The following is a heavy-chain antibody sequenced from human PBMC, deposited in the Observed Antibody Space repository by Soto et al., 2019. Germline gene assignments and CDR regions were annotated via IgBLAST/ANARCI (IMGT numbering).Heavy chain of an antibody. CDR3: AKGSIEYSASVEP. Sequence: EVQLLESGGDLVQPGGSLRLACAASGFSFSSYAMVWVRQAPGKGLEWCSVISARGGSSYFADSVKGRFTISRDNSKNVLALEMNSLSAEDTGTYFGAKGSIEYSASVEPWGQGTLVLVSS. V-gene: IGHV3-23*01. CDR2: ISARGGSS. D-gene: IGHD5-12*01. CDR1: GFSFSSYA. J-gene: IGHJ5*02.